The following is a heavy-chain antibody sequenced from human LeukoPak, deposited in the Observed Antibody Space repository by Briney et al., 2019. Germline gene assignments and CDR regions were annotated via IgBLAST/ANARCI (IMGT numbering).Heavy chain of an antibody. D-gene: IGHD3-16*02. CDR2: INHSGST. CDR1: GGSFSGYY. CDR3: ARGKNDYVWGSYRYTGSDY. V-gene: IGHV4-34*01. Sequence: SETLSLTCAVYGGSFSGYYWSWIRQPPGKGLEWFGEINHSGSTNYNPSLKSRVTISVDTSKNQFSLKLSSVTAADTAVYYCARGKNDYVWGSYRYTGSDYWGQGTLVTVSS. J-gene: IGHJ4*02.